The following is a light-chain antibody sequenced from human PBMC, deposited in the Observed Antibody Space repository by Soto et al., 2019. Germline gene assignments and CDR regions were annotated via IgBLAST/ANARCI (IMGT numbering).Light chain of an antibody. CDR1: SGHSSYT. V-gene: IGLV4-69*02. CDR2: VNSDGSH. Sequence: QPVLTQSPSASASLGAAVKLTCTLSSGHSSYTIAWHQQQPEKGPRYLMKVNSDGSHTKGDGIPDRFLGSSSGAERYLTISSLQSEDEADYYCQTWATGIVVFGGGTQLTVL. J-gene: IGLJ2*01. CDR3: QTWATGIVV.